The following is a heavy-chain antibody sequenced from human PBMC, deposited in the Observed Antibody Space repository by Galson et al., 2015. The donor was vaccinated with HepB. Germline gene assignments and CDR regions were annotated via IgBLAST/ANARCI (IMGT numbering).Heavy chain of an antibody. CDR3: SSSGWYSLFWFDP. CDR2: ISYDGSNK. D-gene: IGHD6-19*01. V-gene: IGHV3-30*04. J-gene: IGHJ5*02. Sequence: SLRLSCAASGFTFSSYAMHWVRQAPGKGLEWVAVISYDGSNKYYADSVKGRFTISRDNSKNTLYLQMNSLRAEDTAVYYCSSSGWYSLFWFDPWGQGTLVTVSS. CDR1: GFTFSSYA.